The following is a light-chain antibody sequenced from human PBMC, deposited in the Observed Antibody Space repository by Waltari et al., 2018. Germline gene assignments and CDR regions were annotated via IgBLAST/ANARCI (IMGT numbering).Light chain of an antibody. J-gene: IGLJ1*01. CDR2: GAT. V-gene: IGLV2-23*01. CDR3: FSFVAANSFV. CDR1: SNDIGNYDL. Sequence: QSALTQPASVSGSPGQSITLPSTGTSNDIGNYDLVSWYQQRPGEAPKLLMYGATKRPSGVSNRFSGSKSGKTASLTISGLQTEDEADYYCFSFVAANSFVFGPGTKVTVL.